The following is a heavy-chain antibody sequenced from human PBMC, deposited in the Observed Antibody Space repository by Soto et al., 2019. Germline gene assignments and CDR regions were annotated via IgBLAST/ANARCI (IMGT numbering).Heavy chain of an antibody. CDR1: GYTFTSYG. J-gene: IGHJ5*02. V-gene: IGHV1-18*01. Sequence: ASVKVSCKASGYTFTSYGISWVRQAPGQGLEWMGWISAYNGNTNYAQKLQGRVTMTTDTSMSTAYMELSSLRSDDTAGYYCARGPPGYDFWSGYYSFNWFDPWGQGTLVTVSS. CDR2: ISAYNGNT. D-gene: IGHD3-3*01. CDR3: ARGPPGYDFWSGYYSFNWFDP.